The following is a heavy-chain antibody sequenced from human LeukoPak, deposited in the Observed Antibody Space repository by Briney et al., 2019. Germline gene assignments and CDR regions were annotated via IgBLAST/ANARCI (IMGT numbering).Heavy chain of an antibody. CDR1: GFTFSSYA. CDR3: AKGGMGYSGAYYVGN. Sequence: GGSLRLSCAASGFTFSSYAMSWVRQAPGKGLEWVSSITGSGDSTYYADSVRGRFTISRDSSKNTLSLQMNSLRAEDTAVYYCAKGGMGYSGAYYVGNWGQGTLVTVSS. V-gene: IGHV3-23*01. J-gene: IGHJ4*02. CDR2: ITGSGDST. D-gene: IGHD1-26*01.